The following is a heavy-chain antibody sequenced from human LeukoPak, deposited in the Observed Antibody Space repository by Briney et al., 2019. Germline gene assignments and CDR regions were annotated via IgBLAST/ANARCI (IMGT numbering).Heavy chain of an antibody. D-gene: IGHD6-6*01. CDR1: GFTFSSYA. V-gene: IGHV3-23*01. CDR3: AREDSSSSGNDY. CDR2: FSGSGGST. J-gene: IGHJ4*02. Sequence: GGSLRFSCAASGFTFSSYAMSWVRQAPGKGLECISGFSGSGGSTYYADSVKGRFTISRDNSKNTLYLEMNSLRVEDTAVYYCAREDSSSSGNDYWGQGTLVTVSS.